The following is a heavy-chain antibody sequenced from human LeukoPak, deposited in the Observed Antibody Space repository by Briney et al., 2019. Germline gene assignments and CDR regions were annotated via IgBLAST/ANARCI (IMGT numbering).Heavy chain of an antibody. Sequence: PSETLSLTCTVSGDSINSGGYYWNWIRQHPGKGLEWIGYIYHSGSAYHPSLKSRITISVDTSKNQFSLKLSSVTAADTAVYYCARGMDFWSGYSQVYYFDYWGQGTLVTVSS. CDR2: IYHSGSA. CDR3: ARGMDFWSGYSQVYYFDY. D-gene: IGHD3-3*01. CDR1: GDSINSGGYY. V-gene: IGHV4-31*03. J-gene: IGHJ4*02.